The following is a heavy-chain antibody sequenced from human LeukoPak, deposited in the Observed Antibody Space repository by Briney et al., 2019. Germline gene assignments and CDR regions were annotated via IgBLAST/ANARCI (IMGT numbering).Heavy chain of an antibody. CDR3: TTGHGDYATLIDSFDY. Sequence: GGSLRLSCAASGFTFSSYAMSWVRQAPGKGLEWVSAISGSGGSTYYADSVKGRFTISRDNSKNTLYLQMNSLKTEDTAVYYCTTGHGDYATLIDSFDYWGQGTLVTVSS. J-gene: IGHJ4*02. V-gene: IGHV3-23*01. D-gene: IGHD4-17*01. CDR1: GFTFSSYA. CDR2: ISGSGGST.